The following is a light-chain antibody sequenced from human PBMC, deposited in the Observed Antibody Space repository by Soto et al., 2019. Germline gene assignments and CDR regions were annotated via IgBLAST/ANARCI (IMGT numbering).Light chain of an antibody. CDR3: QQYNSLHT. V-gene: IGKV3-15*01. J-gene: IGKJ2*01. CDR1: ESIGSN. CDR2: DAS. Sequence: EIVMTQSPATLSVSPGERATLSCRASESIGSNLAWYQLKSGQAPRLLIYDASTRATGVPARFSGSGSATEFTLTISSLQSEAFAVYYCQQYNSLHTFGQGTKVEIK.